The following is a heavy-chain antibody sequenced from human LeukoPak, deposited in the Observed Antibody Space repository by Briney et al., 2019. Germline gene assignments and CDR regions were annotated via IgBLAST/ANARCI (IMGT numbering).Heavy chain of an antibody. V-gene: IGHV3-53*01. CDR1: EFTVSNTY. J-gene: IGHJ4*02. CDR2: IYGGSNT. D-gene: IGHD5-12*01. Sequence: GGSLRLSCAASEFTVSNTYMTWVRLGPGEGLEWDSLIYGGSNTYYTDSVMGRFTISRDDSKNTVYLQMNSLRAEDTAVYYCAGVKDSDYKYFHYWGQGTLVTVSS. CDR3: AGVKDSDYKYFHY.